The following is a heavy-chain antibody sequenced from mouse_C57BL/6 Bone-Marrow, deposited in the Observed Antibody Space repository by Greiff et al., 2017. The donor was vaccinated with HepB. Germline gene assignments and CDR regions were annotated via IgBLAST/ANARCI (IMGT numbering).Heavy chain of an antibody. Sequence: VQLQQSGPELVKPGASVKIPCKASGYTFTDYNMDWVKQSHGKSLEWIGDINPNNGGTIYNQKFKGKATLTVDKSSSTAYMELRSLTSEDTAVYYCAREIYYGSSTGFAYWGQGTLVTVSA. J-gene: IGHJ3*01. D-gene: IGHD1-1*01. CDR2: INPNNGGT. CDR1: GYTFTDYN. V-gene: IGHV1-18*01. CDR3: AREIYYGSSTGFAY.